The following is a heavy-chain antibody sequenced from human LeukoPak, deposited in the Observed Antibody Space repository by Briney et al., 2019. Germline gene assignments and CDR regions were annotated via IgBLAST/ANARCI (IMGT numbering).Heavy chain of an antibody. D-gene: IGHD3-22*01. CDR2: ISGSGGST. V-gene: IGHV3-23*01. J-gene: IGHJ4*02. Sequence: GGSLRLSCAASGFTFSSYAMSWVRQAPGKGLEWVSAISGSGGSTYHADSVKGRFTISRDNSKNTLYLQMNSLRAEDTAVYYCECYYDSSGYLPDYWGQGTLVTVSS. CDR3: ECYYDSSGYLPDY. CDR1: GFTFSSYA.